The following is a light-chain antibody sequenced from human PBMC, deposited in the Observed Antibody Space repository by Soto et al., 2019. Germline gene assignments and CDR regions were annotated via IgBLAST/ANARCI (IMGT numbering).Light chain of an antibody. CDR3: QQYSTSPLT. CDR2: GAS. J-gene: IGKJ1*01. Sequence: EIVLTHSPGTLSLSPGKRATLSCRASLTVSDNYLAWYQQKAGQAPRLVIYGASSRATGIPDRFSASGSGTDFTLTISRLEPEDFAVYYCQQYSTSPLTFGQGTKVEVK. CDR1: LTVSDNY. V-gene: IGKV3-20*01.